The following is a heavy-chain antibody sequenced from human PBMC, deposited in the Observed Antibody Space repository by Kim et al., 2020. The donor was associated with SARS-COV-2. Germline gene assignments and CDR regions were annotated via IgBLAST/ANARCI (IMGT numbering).Heavy chain of an antibody. Sequence: GGSLRLSCAASGFTFSGYGMHWVRQAPGKGLVWVSRSNPDGSSTCYADSVKGRFTISRDNAKNTLYLQMNSLRAEDTAVYYCARGGYYGMDVWGQGTTVTVSS. CDR3: ARGGYYGMDV. V-gene: IGHV3-74*01. J-gene: IGHJ6*02. CDR1: GFTFSGYG. CDR2: SNPDGSST.